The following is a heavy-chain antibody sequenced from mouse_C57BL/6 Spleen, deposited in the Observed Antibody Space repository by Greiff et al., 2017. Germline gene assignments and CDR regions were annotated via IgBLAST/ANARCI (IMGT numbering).Heavy chain of an antibody. J-gene: IGHJ4*01. CDR1: GYTFTSYW. CDR3: ANYYGSSTRVYYAMDY. Sequence: VQLQQPGAELVKPGASVKLSCKASGYTFTSYWMHWVKQRPGQGLEWIGMIHPNSGSTNYNEKFKSKATLTVDKSCSTAYMQLSSLTSEDSAVYYCANYYGSSTRVYYAMDYWGQGTSVTVSS. V-gene: IGHV1-64*01. D-gene: IGHD1-1*01. CDR2: IHPNSGST.